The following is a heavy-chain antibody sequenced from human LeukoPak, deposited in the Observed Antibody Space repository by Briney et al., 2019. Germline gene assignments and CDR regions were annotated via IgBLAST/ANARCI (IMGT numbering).Heavy chain of an antibody. CDR2: IYYSGST. CDR3: ARVGGYCSGGSCYASYGTSDTHFDY. CDR1: GGSISSSSYY. J-gene: IGHJ4*02. D-gene: IGHD2-15*01. V-gene: IGHV4-61*05. Sequence: PSETLSLTCTVSGGSISSSSYYWGWIRQPPGKGLEWIGYIYYSGSTNYNPSLKSRVTISVDTSKNQFSLKLSSVTAADTAVYYCARVGGYCSGGSCYASYGTSDTHFDYWGQGTLVTVSS.